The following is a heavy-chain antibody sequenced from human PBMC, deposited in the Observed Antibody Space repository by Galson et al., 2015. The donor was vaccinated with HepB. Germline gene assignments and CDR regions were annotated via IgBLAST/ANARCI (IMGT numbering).Heavy chain of an antibody. Sequence: SLRLSCAASGFTFSDYYMSWIRQAPGKGLEWVSYISNSGSAIYYADSVKGRFTISRDNAKNSLYLQMSSLRAEDTAVYYCARGEQLWLVSAGFDGWGQGTLVTVSS. CDR2: ISNSGSAI. J-gene: IGHJ4*02. CDR1: GFTFSDYY. V-gene: IGHV3-11*01. CDR3: ARGEQLWLVSAGFDG. D-gene: IGHD5-18*01.